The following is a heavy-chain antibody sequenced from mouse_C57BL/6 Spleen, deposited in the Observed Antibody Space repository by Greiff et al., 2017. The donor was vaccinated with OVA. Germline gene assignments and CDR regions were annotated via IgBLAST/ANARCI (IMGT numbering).Heavy chain of an antibody. CDR2: ISSGGSYT. V-gene: IGHV5-6*02. CDR1: GFTFSSYG. D-gene: IGHD1-1*01. J-gene: IGHJ2*01. Sequence: DVKLQESGGDLVKPGGSLKLSCAASGFTFSSYGMSWVRQTPDKRLEWVATISSGGSYTYYPDSVKGRFTISRDNAKNTLYLQMSSLKSEDTAMYYCARLRSSPLYFDYWGQGTTLTVSS. CDR3: ARLRSSPLYFDY.